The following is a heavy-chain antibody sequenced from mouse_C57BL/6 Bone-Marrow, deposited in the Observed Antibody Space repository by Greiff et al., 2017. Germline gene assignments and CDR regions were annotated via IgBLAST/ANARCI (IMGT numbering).Heavy chain of an antibody. D-gene: IGHD3-3*01. CDR2: INYDGSST. J-gene: IGHJ2*01. CDR1: RFTFSDYY. CDR3: ARVRGVGDEDFDY. Sequence: EVKLVESEGGLVQPGSSMKLSCTASRFTFSDYYMAWVRQVPEKGLEWVANINYDGSSTYYLDSLKSRFIISRDNAKNILYLQMSSLKSEDTATYYCARVRGVGDEDFDYWGQGTTLTVSS. V-gene: IGHV5-16*01.